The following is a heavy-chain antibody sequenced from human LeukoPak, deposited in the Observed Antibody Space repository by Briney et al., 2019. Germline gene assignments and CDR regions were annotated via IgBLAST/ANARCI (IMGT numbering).Heavy chain of an antibody. CDR1: GGTFSSYA. J-gene: IGHJ1*01. D-gene: IGHD2-15*01. V-gene: IGHV1-69*13. CDR3: ARADHAAPAWFQH. CDR2: IIPIFGTA. Sequence: RASVKVSCKASGGTFSSYAISWVRQAPGQGLEWMGGIIPIFGTANYAQKFQGRVTITADESTSTAYMELSSLRSEDTAVYYCARADHAAPAWFQHWGQGTLVTVSS.